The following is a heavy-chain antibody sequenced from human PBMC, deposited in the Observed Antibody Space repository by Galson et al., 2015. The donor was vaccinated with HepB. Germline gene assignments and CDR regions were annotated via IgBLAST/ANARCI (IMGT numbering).Heavy chain of an antibody. Sequence: QSGAEVKKPGESLKISCQASGFNFISYWIGWVRQMPGKGLEWMGIIYPGDSDTRYSPSFQGQVTISADKSISTAYLQWSSLEASDTAMYYCARKHCTSTNCDWNFDHWGQGTLVTVSS. J-gene: IGHJ4*02. CDR2: IYPGDSDT. CDR1: GFNFISYW. V-gene: IGHV5-51*03. CDR3: ARKHCTSTNCDWNFDH. D-gene: IGHD2-2*01.